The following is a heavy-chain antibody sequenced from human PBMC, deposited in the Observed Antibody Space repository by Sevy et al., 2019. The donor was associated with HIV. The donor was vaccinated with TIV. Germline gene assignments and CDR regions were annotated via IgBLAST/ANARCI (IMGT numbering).Heavy chain of an antibody. D-gene: IGHD3-3*01. CDR2: MNPNNGNT. V-gene: IGHV1-8*01. CDR3: ARARLDYEFWSGSYFSRAPWGYKYYAMDV. J-gene: IGHJ6*02. Sequence: ASVKVSCKAAGYSFTNFDINWVRQATGLGIEWMGWMNPNNGNTHYAQKFQGRVTMTRSSSANTAYMELSSLTSEDTAIYYCARARLDYEFWSGSYFSRAPWGYKYYAMDVSGQGTAVTVSS. CDR1: GYSFTNFD.